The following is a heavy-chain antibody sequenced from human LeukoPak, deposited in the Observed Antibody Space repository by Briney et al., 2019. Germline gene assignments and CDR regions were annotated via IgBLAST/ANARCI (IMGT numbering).Heavy chain of an antibody. CDR2: ISAYNGNT. J-gene: IGHJ4*02. CDR3: ARDQGYCSGGSCKTPFDY. CDR1: GYTFTSYG. Sequence: ASVKVSCKASGYTFTSYGISWVRQAAGQGLKWMGWISAYNGNTNYAQKLQGRVTMTTDTSPSTAYMELRSLRSDDTAVYYCARDQGYCSGGSCKTPFDYWGQGTLVTVSS. D-gene: IGHD2-15*01. V-gene: IGHV1-18*01.